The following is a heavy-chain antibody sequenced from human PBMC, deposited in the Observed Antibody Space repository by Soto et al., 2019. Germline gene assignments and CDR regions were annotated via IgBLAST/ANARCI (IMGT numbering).Heavy chain of an antibody. D-gene: IGHD4-17*01. CDR3: AREGTTVVTPIRVGGVGYFDL. Sequence: QVQLVQSGAEVKKPGSSVKVSCKASGGTFSSYAISWVRQAPGQGLEWMGGIIPIFGTANYAQKSQGRVTITADESTSTAYMEMSSLRSEDTAVYYGAREGTTVVTPIRVGGVGYFDLWGRGTLVTVSS. CDR1: GGTFSSYA. V-gene: IGHV1-69*12. J-gene: IGHJ2*01. CDR2: IIPIFGTA.